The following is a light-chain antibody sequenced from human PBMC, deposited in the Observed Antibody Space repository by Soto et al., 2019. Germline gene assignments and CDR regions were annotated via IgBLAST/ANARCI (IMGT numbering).Light chain of an antibody. CDR2: DAS. CDR1: QSVSSY. Sequence: EIVLTQSAGTLSFSQGERTTLSCRASQSVSSYLAWYQQKPGQAPRLLIFDASNRATGIPARFSGSGSGTDFTLTISSLQPEDFAVYKCQQRINWPLTFGGGTKVDIK. CDR3: QQRINWPLT. V-gene: IGKV3-11*01. J-gene: IGKJ4*01.